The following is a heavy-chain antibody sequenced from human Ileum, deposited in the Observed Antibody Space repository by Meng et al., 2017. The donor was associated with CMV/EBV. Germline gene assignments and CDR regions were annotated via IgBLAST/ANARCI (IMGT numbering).Heavy chain of an antibody. D-gene: IGHD5/OR15-5a*01. CDR1: EFTFSDYM. CDR2: ISGSGDRT. CDR3: AKDGYGVVDH. J-gene: IGHJ4*02. Sequence: EQLLESGGGFVQPGGSLSRSCAASEFTFSDYMMSWDRQAPGKGLEWVSGISGSGDRTYYADSVKGRFTISRDNSKKTLYLHMNSLRVEDTAIYYCAKDGYGVVDHWGQGSLVTVS. V-gene: IGHV3-23*01.